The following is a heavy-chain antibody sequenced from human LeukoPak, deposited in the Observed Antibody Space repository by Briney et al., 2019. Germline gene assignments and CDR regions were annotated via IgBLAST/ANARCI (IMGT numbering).Heavy chain of an antibody. D-gene: IGHD4-17*01. V-gene: IGHV3-48*03. CDR3: ARGAVTYYYHYMDV. Sequence: GGSLRLSCAASGFTFSSYEMNWVRQAPGKGLEWVSYISSSGSTKYYADSVRGRFTISRDNARNSLYLQTNNLRAEDTALYYCARGAVTYYYHYMDVWGKGAAVIVSS. CDR1: GFTFSSYE. J-gene: IGHJ6*03. CDR2: ISSSGSTK.